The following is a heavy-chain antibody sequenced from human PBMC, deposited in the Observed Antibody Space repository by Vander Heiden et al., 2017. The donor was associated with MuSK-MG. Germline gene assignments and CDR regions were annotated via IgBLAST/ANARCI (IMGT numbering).Heavy chain of an antibody. CDR3: ARERNNPGFYYYMDA. CDR2: IYYNAKT. Sequence: QVHLQESGPGLVKPSQTLSLTCPVSDGSINSADHSYNWIRQAPGKGLEWIGHIYYNAKTNYNPSLRSRVAMSVDTSKNQFSLRLTSVTAADTAVYFCARERNNPGFYYYMDAWGKGTTVTVSS. CDR1: DGSINSADHS. D-gene: IGHD3-3*01. J-gene: IGHJ6*03. V-gene: IGHV4-30-4*01.